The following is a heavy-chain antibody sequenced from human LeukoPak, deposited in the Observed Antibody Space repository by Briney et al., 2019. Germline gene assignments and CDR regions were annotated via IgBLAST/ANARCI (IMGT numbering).Heavy chain of an antibody. CDR1: GFTFSNAW. CDR2: ISSSSSYI. V-gene: IGHV3-21*01. CDR3: ARDVDSSSWYRPWFDP. J-gene: IGHJ5*02. Sequence: PGGSLRLSCAASGFTFSNAWMSWVRQAPGKGLEWVSSISSSSSYIYYADSVKGRFTISRDNAKNSLYLQMNSLRAEDTAVYYCARDVDSSSWYRPWFDPWGQGTLVTVSS. D-gene: IGHD6-13*01.